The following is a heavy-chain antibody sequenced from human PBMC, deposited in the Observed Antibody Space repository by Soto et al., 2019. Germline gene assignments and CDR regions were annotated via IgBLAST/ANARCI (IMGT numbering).Heavy chain of an antibody. D-gene: IGHD6-13*01. Sequence: QVQLRESGPGLVKPSQTLSLTCTVSGDSISSGDYYWSWIRQPPGKGLEWIGCIYYSGNTYYNPSLKRRFSLSIDTSKNQFSLQLGSVSVADTAVYYCARDFKPYSSPPGPLEYWGLGNLVAVSS. CDR1: GDSISSGDYY. V-gene: IGHV4-30-4*01. CDR3: ARDFKPYSSPPGPLEY. J-gene: IGHJ4*02. CDR2: IYYSGNT.